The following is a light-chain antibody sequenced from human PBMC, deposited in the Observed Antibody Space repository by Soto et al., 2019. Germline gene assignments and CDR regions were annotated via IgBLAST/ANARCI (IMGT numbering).Light chain of an antibody. J-gene: IGKJ1*01. CDR1: QSISSY. V-gene: IGKV1-39*01. CDR2: AAS. Sequence: DIQRTQYTSSLSASVGDRVTITCRASQSISSYLNWYQQKPGKAPKLLIYAASSLQSGVPSRFSGSGSGTDFTLTISCLQSEDFATYYCQQYYRYPPWPFGHGTK. CDR3: QQYYRYPPWP.